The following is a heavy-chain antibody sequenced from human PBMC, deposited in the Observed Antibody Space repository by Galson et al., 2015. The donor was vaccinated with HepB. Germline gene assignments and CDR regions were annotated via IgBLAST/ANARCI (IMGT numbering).Heavy chain of an antibody. CDR1: GYTFTSYG. CDR2: ISAYNGNT. CDR3: ARDGLEYCSGGSCYSGEVDGGYYGMDV. Sequence: SVKVSCKASGYTFTSYGISWVRQAPGQGLEWMGWISAYNGNTNYAQKLQGRVTMTTDTSTSTAYMELRSLRSDDTAVYYCARDGLEYCSGGSCYSGEVDGGYYGMDVWGQGTTVTVSS. J-gene: IGHJ6*02. D-gene: IGHD2-15*01. V-gene: IGHV1-18*01.